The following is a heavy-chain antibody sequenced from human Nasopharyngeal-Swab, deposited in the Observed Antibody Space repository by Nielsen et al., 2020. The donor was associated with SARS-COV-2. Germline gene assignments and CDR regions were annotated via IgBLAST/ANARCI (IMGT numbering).Heavy chain of an antibody. CDR2: INDYEDRL. V-gene: IGHV3-64*04. Sequence: GESLKISCSASGFTFSLYAMHWVRQAPGKGLEYVSTINDYEDRLYYADSVKGRFTISRDNSKNTLYLQMNSLRAEDTAVYYCASSLSDYDILTGYYNWGQGTLVTVSS. J-gene: IGHJ4*02. D-gene: IGHD3-9*01. CDR3: ASSLSDYDILTGYYN. CDR1: GFTFSLYA.